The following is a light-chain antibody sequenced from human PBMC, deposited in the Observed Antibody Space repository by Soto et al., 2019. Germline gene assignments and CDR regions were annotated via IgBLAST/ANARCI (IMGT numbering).Light chain of an antibody. V-gene: IGKV1-39*01. J-gene: IGKJ1*01. CDR3: QQSYNSPQT. Sequence: DKQLTQSPSSLSSSVGDTVTINCRASQSIGVYLHWYQQKPGKAPNLLIHAASSLQSGVPSRFGGRGSGTDFTLTISSLQPEDFATYSCQQSYNSPQTFGRGTKVDI. CDR1: QSIGVY. CDR2: AAS.